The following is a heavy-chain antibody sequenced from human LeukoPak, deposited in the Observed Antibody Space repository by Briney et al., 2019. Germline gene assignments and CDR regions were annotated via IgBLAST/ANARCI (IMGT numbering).Heavy chain of an antibody. CDR1: GASIGSFD. CDR3: ARGGPRTDDYNFDF. V-gene: IGHV4-59*01. J-gene: IGHJ4*02. Sequence: SETLSLTCSVSGASIGSFDWSWIRQPPGKGLEWIGYVYDGGETYYNPSLKGRATMSVDTSNNQFSLKLRSVTAADTAVYYCARGGPRTDDYNFDFWGQGTLVSVSS. D-gene: IGHD5-24*01. CDR2: VYDGGET.